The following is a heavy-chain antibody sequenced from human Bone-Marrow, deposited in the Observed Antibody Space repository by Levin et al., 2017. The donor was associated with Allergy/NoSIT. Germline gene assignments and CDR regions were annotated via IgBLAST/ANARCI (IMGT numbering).Heavy chain of an antibody. CDR2: IYHSGST. CDR1: GYSISSDYY. Sequence: SETLSLTCAVSGYSISSDYYWGWIRQPPGEGLEWIGNIYHSGSTYYNPSLKSRVTISVDTSKNQFSLKVNSVTAADTAVYYCAKTLGYCSGDSCYFYFDYWGRGTLVTVSS. CDR3: AKTLGYCSGDSCYFYFDY. J-gene: IGHJ4*02. V-gene: IGHV4-38-2*01. D-gene: IGHD2-15*01.